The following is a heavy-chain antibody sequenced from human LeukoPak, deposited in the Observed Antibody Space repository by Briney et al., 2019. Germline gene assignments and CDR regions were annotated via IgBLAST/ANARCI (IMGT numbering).Heavy chain of an antibody. J-gene: IGHJ6*02. CDR2: ISHDGSNK. CDR3: ARDLYYYDSSGYYLYYYYYGMDV. Sequence: PGGSLRLSCAASGFTFSSYAMHWVRQAPGKGLEWVAVISHDGSNKYYADSVKGRFTISRDNSKNTLYLQMNSLRAEDTAVYYCARDLYYYDSSGYYLYYYYYGMDVWGQGTTVTVSS. D-gene: IGHD3-22*01. CDR1: GFTFSSYA. V-gene: IGHV3-30-3*01.